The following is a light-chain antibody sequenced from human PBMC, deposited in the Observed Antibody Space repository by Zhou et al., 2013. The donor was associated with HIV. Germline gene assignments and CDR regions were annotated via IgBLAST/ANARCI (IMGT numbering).Light chain of an antibody. J-gene: IGKJ4*01. CDR1: QSLSSSY. CDR3: QQYNRWPPLT. CDR2: GAS. Sequence: EIVLTQSPGTLSLSPGERATLSCRASQSLSSSYLAWYQQKPGQAPRLLIFGASSRATGIPDRFSGSGSGTDFTLTIAGLQSEDVAVYYCQQYNRWPPLTFGGGTQVEIK. V-gene: IGKV3-20*01.